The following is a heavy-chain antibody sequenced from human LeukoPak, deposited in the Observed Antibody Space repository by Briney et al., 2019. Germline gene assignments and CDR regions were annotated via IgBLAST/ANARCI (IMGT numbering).Heavy chain of an antibody. CDR2: IFHTGIT. CDR1: GGSVSKYY. D-gene: IGHD2-2*02. CDR3: ASDLFPINWFES. J-gene: IGHJ5*01. Sequence: SETLSLTCTVSGGSVSKYYWHWIRQAPGKGLEWIGFIFHTGITNYNPSLKSRVTISVDTSKNQFSLKLTSVTAADTAVYFCASDLFPINWFESWGQGTLVTVSS. V-gene: IGHV4-59*02.